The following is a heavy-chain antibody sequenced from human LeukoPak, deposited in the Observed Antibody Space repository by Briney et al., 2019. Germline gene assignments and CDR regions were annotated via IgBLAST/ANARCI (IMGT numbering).Heavy chain of an antibody. CDR1: GFSFSSFG. V-gene: IGHV3-30*04. D-gene: IGHD4-11*01. CDR2: ISYDGSNK. CDR3: ARDTEDY. Sequence: QPGGSLRLSCGASGFSFSSFGIHWVRQAPGKGLQWVAVISYDGSNKYYADSVKGRFTISRDNSKNTLYLQMNSLRAEDTAVYYCARDTEDYWGQGTLVTVSS. J-gene: IGHJ4*02.